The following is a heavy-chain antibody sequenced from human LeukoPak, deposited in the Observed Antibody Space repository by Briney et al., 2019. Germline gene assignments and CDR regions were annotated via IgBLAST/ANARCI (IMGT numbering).Heavy chain of an antibody. J-gene: IGHJ6*03. Sequence: GGSLRLSCAASGFTFSSYSMNWVRQAPGKGLEWVSYISSSSSTIYYADSVKGRFTISRDNAKNSLSLQMNSLRAEDTAVYYCARGFGVAYYYYSMDVWGKGTTVTISS. D-gene: IGHD3-3*01. CDR2: ISSSSSTI. V-gene: IGHV3-48*04. CDR1: GFTFSSYS. CDR3: ARGFGVAYYYYSMDV.